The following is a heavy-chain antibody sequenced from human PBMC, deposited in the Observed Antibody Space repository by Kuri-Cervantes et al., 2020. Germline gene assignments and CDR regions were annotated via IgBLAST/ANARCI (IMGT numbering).Heavy chain of an antibody. CDR2: IYHSGST. V-gene: IGHV4-38-2*02. CDR3: ARDGCSSTSCYYFSAFDI. D-gene: IGHD2-2*01. J-gene: IGHJ3*02. Sequence: SDILSLTCTVSGYSISSGYYWGWIRQPPGRGLEWIGSIYHSGSTYYNPSLKSRVTISVDTSKNQFSLKLSSVTAADTAVYYCARDGCSSTSCYYFSAFDIWGQGTMVTVSS. CDR1: GYSISSGYY.